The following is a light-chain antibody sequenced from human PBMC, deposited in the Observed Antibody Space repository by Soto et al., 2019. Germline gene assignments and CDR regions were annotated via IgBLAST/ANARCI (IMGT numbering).Light chain of an antibody. J-gene: IGKJ4*01. CDR2: GAS. V-gene: IGKV3-20*01. CDR3: HQYGSSPLT. CDR1: QTVRNNY. Sequence: EILLTQSPGTLSLCPGERATLSCRASQTVRNNYLAWYQRKSGQAPSLLIHGASSRAGGIPDRFSGSGSGTDFTLTISRLEPEDFAVYYCHQYGSSPLTFGGGTRVEIK.